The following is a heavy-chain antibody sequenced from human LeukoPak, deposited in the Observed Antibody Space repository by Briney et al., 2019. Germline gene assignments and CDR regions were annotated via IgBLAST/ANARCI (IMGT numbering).Heavy chain of an antibody. D-gene: IGHD2-15*01. Sequence: SQTLSLTCAISGDSVSSSSATWNWIRESPSRGLEWLGRTYYKSKWYNDYAVSVKSRITISPDTSRNQFSLQLNSATPEDTAVYYCARDPSGGFRWYFDLWGRGTLVTVSP. CDR2: TYYKSKWYN. V-gene: IGHV6-1*01. CDR3: ARDPSGGFRWYFDL. J-gene: IGHJ2*01. CDR1: GDSVSSSSAT.